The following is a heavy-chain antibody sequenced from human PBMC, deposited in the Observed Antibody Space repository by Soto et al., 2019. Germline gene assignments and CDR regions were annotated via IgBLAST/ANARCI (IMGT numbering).Heavy chain of an antibody. CDR1: GGTFNNYA. CDR3: ARWGGLSCSGAVCFKKPFDY. J-gene: IGHJ4*02. D-gene: IGHD2-8*02. V-gene: IGHV1-69*06. CDR2: IIPISGTT. Sequence: QVQLVQSGAEVKRPESSMKVSCKPSGGTFNNYAINWVRQAPGQGLEWMGAIIPISGTTKYAQKFQGRVTIPADKSTSTVYMVLSSLRSEDTAVYYCARWGGLSCSGAVCFKKPFDYWGQVTLVTVSS.